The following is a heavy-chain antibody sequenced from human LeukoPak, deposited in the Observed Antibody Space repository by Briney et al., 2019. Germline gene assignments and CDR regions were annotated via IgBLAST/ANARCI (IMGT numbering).Heavy chain of an antibody. V-gene: IGHV3-9*01. Sequence: GGSLRLSCAASGFTFDDYAMHWVRQAPGKGLEWVSSISWNSGSIGYADSVKGRFTISRDNAKNSLYVQMNSLRAEDTALYYCAKGYRKGRWLPLDYWGQGTLVTVSS. J-gene: IGHJ4*02. CDR3: AKGYRKGRWLPLDY. CDR1: GFTFDDYA. D-gene: IGHD5-24*01. CDR2: ISWNSGSI.